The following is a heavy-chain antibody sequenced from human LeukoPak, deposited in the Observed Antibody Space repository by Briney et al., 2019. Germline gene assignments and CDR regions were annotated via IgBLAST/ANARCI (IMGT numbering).Heavy chain of an antibody. D-gene: IGHD6-6*01. Sequence: SVKVSCKASGGTFSSYAISWVRQAPGQGLEWMGGIIPIFGTANYAQKFQGRVTITAGESTSTAYMELSSLRSEDTAVYYCARGNRYSSSFRVYYGMDVWGQGTTVTVSS. CDR2: IIPIFGTA. CDR3: ARGNRYSSSFRVYYGMDV. CDR1: GGTFSSYA. J-gene: IGHJ6*02. V-gene: IGHV1-69*13.